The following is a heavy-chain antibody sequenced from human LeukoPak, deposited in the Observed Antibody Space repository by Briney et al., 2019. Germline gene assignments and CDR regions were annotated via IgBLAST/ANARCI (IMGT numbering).Heavy chain of an antibody. V-gene: IGHV3-21*04. D-gene: IGHD1-1*01. CDR1: GFTFSSYS. CDR3: ARGTGTTYYYYYMDV. J-gene: IGHJ6*03. CDR2: ISSSSSYI. Sequence: GGSLRLSCAASGFTFSSYSMNWVRQAPGKGLEWVSSISSSSSYIYYADSVKGRFTISRDNAKNSLYLQMNSLRAEDTAVYYCARGTGTTYYYYYMDVWGKGTTVTISS.